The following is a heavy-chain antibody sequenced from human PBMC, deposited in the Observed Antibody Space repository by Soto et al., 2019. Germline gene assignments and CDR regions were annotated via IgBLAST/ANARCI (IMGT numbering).Heavy chain of an antibody. D-gene: IGHD3-10*01. CDR1: GDSVSSDITS. CDR3: ARGNALDV. J-gene: IGHJ3*01. Sequence: PSETLSLTCAISGDSVSSDITSWNWIRQSPSRGLEWLGRTYYRSKWFHDYAASVKSRITINPDTSKNQFSLELNSMTPEDTAVYYCARGNALDVWGQGTVVTLSS. CDR2: TYYRSKWFH. V-gene: IGHV6-1*01.